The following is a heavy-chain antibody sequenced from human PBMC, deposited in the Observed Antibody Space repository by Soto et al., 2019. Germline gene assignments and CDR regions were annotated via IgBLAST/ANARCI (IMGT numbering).Heavy chain of an antibody. J-gene: IGHJ5*01. Sequence: SGFNFYDSPMNWVRQVPGKGLEWVSGITWNSGHILYADSVKGRFTTSRDNAKKSLYLELNSLRPEDTAVDECATGRRSMRLVVMSSWVHGT. V-gene: IGHV3-9*01. CDR1: GFNFYDSP. CDR3: ATGRRSMRLVVMSS. CDR2: ITWNSGHI. D-gene: IGHD3-22*01.